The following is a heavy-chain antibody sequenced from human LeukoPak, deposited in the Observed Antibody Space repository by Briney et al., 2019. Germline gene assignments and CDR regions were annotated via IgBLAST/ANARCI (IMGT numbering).Heavy chain of an antibody. D-gene: IGHD3-10*01. CDR2: ISWHSDSI. J-gene: IGHJ4*02. V-gene: IGHV3-9*01. CDR1: GFTFDDYA. Sequence: GGSLRLSCAASGFTFDDYAMHWVRQVPGKGLEWVSGISWHSDSIGYADSVKGRFTISRDNAKNSLYLQMNSLRAEDAALYYCAKADITMVRGPTVSWGQGTLVTVSS. CDR3: AKADITMVRGPTVS.